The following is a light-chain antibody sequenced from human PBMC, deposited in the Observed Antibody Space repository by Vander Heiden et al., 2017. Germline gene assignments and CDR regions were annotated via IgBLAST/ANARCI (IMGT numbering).Light chain of an antibody. CDR3: QQWDSTPWT. CDR2: AAS. CDR1: QSISSF. V-gene: IGKV1-39*01. Sequence: DIQMTQSPSSLSASVGDRVTITCRASQSISSFLNWYQQKPGKAPKLLIYAASSLLSGVPSRLSGSGSRTDLTLTIIILQPEDFATYYCQQWDSTPWTFGQGTKVXIK. J-gene: IGKJ1*01.